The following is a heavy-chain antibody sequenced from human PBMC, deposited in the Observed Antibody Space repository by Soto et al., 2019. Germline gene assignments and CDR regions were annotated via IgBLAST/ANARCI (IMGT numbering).Heavy chain of an antibody. D-gene: IGHD1-20*01. Sequence: QVQLQESGPGLVKPSRTLSLTCTVSGGSISSGGYYWSWIRQHPGKGLEWIGYIYYSGSTYYNPSLKCRVTISVDTSKNQFSLKLSSVTAADTAVYYCARDGALGMTYFDYWGQGTLVTVSS. V-gene: IGHV4-31*03. CDR1: GGSISSGGYY. CDR3: ARDGALGMTYFDY. J-gene: IGHJ4*02. CDR2: IYYSGST.